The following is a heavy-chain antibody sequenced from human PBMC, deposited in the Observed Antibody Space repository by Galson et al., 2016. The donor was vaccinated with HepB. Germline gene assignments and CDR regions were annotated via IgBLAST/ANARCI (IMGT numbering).Heavy chain of an antibody. CDR3: VKTDCDNIPCXHLVS. CDR2: XXSDXXXT. Sequence: SLRLSCAASGFTFSXXXMHXXXQAXXXGLXXVSXXXSDXXXTXXPDSXXGRFTISRDNSKNTVXLQXSSLTSDDTVLYYCVKTDCDNIPCXHLVSWGQGTLVTVSS. J-gene: IGHJ4*02. CDR1: GFTFSXXX. V-gene: IGHV3-64D*06. D-gene: IGHD3-22*01.